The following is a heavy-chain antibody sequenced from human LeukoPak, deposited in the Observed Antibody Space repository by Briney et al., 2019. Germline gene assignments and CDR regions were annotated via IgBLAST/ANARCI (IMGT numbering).Heavy chain of an antibody. CDR1: GYTFTSYG. D-gene: IGHD3-9*01. CDR2: ISAYNGNT. Sequence: ASVKVSCKASGYTFTSYGISWVRQAPGQGLEWMGWISAYNGNTNYAQKLQGRVTMTTDTSTSTAYMELRSLRSDDTAVYYCARDFSGERVLRYFDPTGYFDLWGRGTLVTVSS. J-gene: IGHJ2*01. V-gene: IGHV1-18*01. CDR3: ARDFSGERVLRYFDPTGYFDL.